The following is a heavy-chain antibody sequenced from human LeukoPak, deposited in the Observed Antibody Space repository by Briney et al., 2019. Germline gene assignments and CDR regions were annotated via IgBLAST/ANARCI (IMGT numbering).Heavy chain of an antibody. Sequence: GGSLTLSCAASGFTVSSNYMSWVRKAPGKGMEWVSIIYSGGSTYYADSAKGRFSISRDVYKNTLYLQMNSLRAAETAVYYCARERGMAVAGTRGHTPTNVFDPWGQGTPVTVSS. CDR1: GFTVSSNY. D-gene: IGHD6-19*01. V-gene: IGHV3-66*01. CDR2: IYSGGST. J-gene: IGHJ5*02. CDR3: ARERGMAVAGTRGHTPTNVFDP.